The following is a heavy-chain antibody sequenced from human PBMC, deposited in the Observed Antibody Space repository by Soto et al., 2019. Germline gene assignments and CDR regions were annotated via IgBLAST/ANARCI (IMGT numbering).Heavy chain of an antibody. J-gene: IGHJ4*02. D-gene: IGHD5-18*01. Sequence: ASVKVSCKASGYTFTHYYIHWVRQAPGQGLEWMGIINPNGGVTTYAQKFRAGFTMTRDTSTSTVYMELSSLRSEDSAVYYCATSVNSAMAFDYWGQGTLVTVSS. CDR2: INPNGGVT. V-gene: IGHV1-46*01. CDR3: ATSVNSAMAFDY. CDR1: GYTFTHYY.